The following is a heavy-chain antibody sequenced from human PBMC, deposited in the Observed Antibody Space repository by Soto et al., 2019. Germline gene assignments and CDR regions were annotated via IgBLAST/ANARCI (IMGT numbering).Heavy chain of an antibody. CDR2: IYWNDEQ. V-gene: IGHV2-5*01. D-gene: IGHD6-13*01. Sequence: QITLKESGPTLVKPTQTLTLTCTFSGFSLTSGVVGVGWIRQPPGEALAWLALIYWNDEQYYNPSPRNRLTITTDTSKNQVVLTMTNMDDVDTATYYCAHRLPGPSGYDVWGQGTTVTVSS. CDR1: GFSLTSGVVG. J-gene: IGHJ6*02. CDR3: AHRLPGPSGYDV.